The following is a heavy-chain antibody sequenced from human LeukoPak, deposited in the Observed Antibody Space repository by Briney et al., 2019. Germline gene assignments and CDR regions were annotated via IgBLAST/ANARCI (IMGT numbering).Heavy chain of an antibody. CDR3: ARDAYYDIQGTPQFRNDAFDI. Sequence: PGGSLRLSCAASGFTFSSYWMSWVRQAPGKGLEWVANIKQDGSEKYYVDSVKGRFTISRDNSKNTLYLQMNSLRAEDTAVYYCARDAYYDIQGTPQFRNDAFDIWGQGTMVTVSS. CDR2: IKQDGSEK. J-gene: IGHJ3*02. V-gene: IGHV3-7*01. D-gene: IGHD3-9*01. CDR1: GFTFSSYW.